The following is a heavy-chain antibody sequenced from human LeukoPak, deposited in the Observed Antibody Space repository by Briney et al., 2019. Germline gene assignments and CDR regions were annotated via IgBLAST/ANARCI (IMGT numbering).Heavy chain of an antibody. Sequence: SETLSLTCTVSGGSISSSSYYWGWIRQPPGKGLEWIGSIYYSGSTYYNPSLKSRVTISVDTSKNQFSLKLSSVTAADTAVYYCATHVTRPASVLFDPWGQGTLVTVSS. J-gene: IGHJ5*02. D-gene: IGHD4-17*01. CDR1: GGSISSSSYY. CDR3: ATHVTRPASVLFDP. V-gene: IGHV4-39*01. CDR2: IYYSGST.